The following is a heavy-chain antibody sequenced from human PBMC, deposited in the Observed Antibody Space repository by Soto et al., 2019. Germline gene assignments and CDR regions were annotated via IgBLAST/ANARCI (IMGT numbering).Heavy chain of an antibody. CDR2: ISGTGGST. V-gene: IGHV3-23*01. D-gene: IGHD3-10*01. J-gene: IGHJ4*02. Sequence: GALRLSCAASGFTFSNYVLWWGRHAPGKGREWVSAISGTGGSTYYADSVKGRFTISRDNSKNTLYVQMNSLRVEDTAVYYCAKEGHRVRGPDYWGQGTLVTVSS. CDR1: GFTFSNYV. CDR3: AKEGHRVRGPDY.